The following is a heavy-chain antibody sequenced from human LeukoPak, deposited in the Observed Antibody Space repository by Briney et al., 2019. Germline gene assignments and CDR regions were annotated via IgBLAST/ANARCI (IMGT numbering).Heavy chain of an antibody. V-gene: IGHV4-59*11. CDR2: IYYSGST. Sequence: PSETLSLTCTVSGGSISSHYWSWIRQPPGKGLEWIGYIYYSGSTNYNPSLKSRVTISVDTSKNQFSLKLSSVTAADTAVYHCARVDSSSSVFHYYYYMDVWGKGTTVTVSS. CDR3: ARVDSSSSVFHYYYYMDV. CDR1: GGSISSHY. J-gene: IGHJ6*03. D-gene: IGHD6-6*01.